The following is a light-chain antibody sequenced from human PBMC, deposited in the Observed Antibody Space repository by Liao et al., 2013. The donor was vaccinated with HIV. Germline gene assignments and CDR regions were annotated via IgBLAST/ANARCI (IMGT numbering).Light chain of an antibody. CDR3: QVWDSSSDHPGVV. J-gene: IGLJ2*01. CDR1: NIGSKS. V-gene: IGLV3-21*04. CDR2: NDG. Sequence: SYVLTQSPSVSVAPGKTARITCGGNNIGSKSVHWYQQKPGQAPVLAIYNDGDRPSGIPERFSGSNSGNTATLTISRVEAGDEADYYCQVWDSSSDHPGVVFGGGTKLTVL.